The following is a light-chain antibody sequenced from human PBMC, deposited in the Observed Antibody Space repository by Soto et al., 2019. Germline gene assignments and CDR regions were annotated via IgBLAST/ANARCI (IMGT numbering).Light chain of an antibody. J-gene: IGKJ4*02. Sequence: DIQMTQSPSSLSASEGDRVTITCRASQDIRNYLGWYQQKPGQAPKSLIYAASSLQSGVPSKFSSIGAGTDSTLTISSLLPEDYAPYYCQQYRSYPLSFGGGTKVEIK. CDR1: QDIRNY. CDR3: QQYRSYPLS. V-gene: IGKV1-16*02. CDR2: AAS.